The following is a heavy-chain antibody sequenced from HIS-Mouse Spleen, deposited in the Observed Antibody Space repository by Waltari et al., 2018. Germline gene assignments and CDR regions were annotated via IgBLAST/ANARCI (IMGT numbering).Heavy chain of an antibody. V-gene: IGHV4-39*07. Sequence: QLQLQESGPGLVKPSETLSLTCPVSGGSISSSSYYWGWVRQPPGKGREGIGSIYYRGVNYYNPSRKSGVTISVETAKNQFSLKLRSVAAAETAVYYCAREIPYSSSWYDWYFDLWGRGTLVTVSS. CDR3: AREIPYSSSWYDWYFDL. D-gene: IGHD6-13*01. CDR2: IYYRGVN. CDR1: GGSISSSSYY. J-gene: IGHJ2*01.